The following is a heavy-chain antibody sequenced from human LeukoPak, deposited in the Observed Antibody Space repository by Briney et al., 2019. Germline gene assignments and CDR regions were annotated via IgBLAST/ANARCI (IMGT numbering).Heavy chain of an antibody. V-gene: IGHV4-61*02. CDR3: ARVARSMSSSSEDS. Sequence: SQTLSLTCTVFGGSISTGSYYWNWIRQPAGKGLEWIGRIYTSGSTNYNPSLKSRVTLSVDTSKNQFSLKLNSVTAADTAVYYCARVARSMSSSSEDSWGQGTLVTVSS. CDR1: GGSISTGSYY. J-gene: IGHJ4*02. CDR2: IYTSGST. D-gene: IGHD6-13*01.